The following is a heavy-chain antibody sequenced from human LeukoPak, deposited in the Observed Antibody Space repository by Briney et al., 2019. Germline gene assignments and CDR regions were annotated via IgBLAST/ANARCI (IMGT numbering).Heavy chain of an antibody. CDR1: GGSLTTYY. CDR3: ARHIGWGVGRFDY. J-gene: IGHJ4*02. V-gene: IGHV4-34*01. CDR2: INDLGGT. Sequence: PSETLSLTCAVYGGSLTTYYWTWIRQPPGKGLEWIVEINDLGGTNYNPSLKSRATISVDTSKNQFSLRLNSVTAADTAVYYCARHIGWGVGRFDYWGQGNLVTVSA. D-gene: IGHD3-10*01.